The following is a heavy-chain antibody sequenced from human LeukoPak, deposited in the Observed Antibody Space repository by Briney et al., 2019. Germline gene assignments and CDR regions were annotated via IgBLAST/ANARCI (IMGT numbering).Heavy chain of an antibody. Sequence: GASVNVPCTVSGYTLTQISMYWVRQAPGKGLEWMGGIDREDGQTIYAQKFQGRVTMTEDTSTDTAYMEVSRLTSEDTAFYYCATVGYSYGAFDYWGQGTLVTVSS. D-gene: IGHD5-18*01. CDR3: ATVGYSYGAFDY. CDR1: GYTLTQIS. J-gene: IGHJ4*02. CDR2: IDREDGQT. V-gene: IGHV1-24*01.